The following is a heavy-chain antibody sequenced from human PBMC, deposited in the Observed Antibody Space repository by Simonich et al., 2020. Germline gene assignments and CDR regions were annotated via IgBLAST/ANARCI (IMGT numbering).Heavy chain of an antibody. D-gene: IGHD3-10*01. J-gene: IGHJ6*02. CDR2: INPNSGGT. CDR1: GYTFTGYY. V-gene: IGHV1-2*06. Sequence: GAEVKKPGASVKVSCKASGYTFTGYYMHWVRQAPGQGLEWMGRINPNSGGTNYAQKFQGRVTMTRDTSISTAYMELGRLRSDDTAVYYCAGVTGIYYYYGMDVWGQGTTVTVSS. CDR3: AGVTGIYYYYGMDV.